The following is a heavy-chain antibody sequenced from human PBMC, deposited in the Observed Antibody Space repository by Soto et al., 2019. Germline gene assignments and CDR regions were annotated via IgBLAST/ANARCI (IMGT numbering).Heavy chain of an antibody. J-gene: IGHJ3*02. D-gene: IGHD1-7*01. Sequence: SETLSLTCTVSGGSISSYYWSWIRQPPGKGLEWIGYIYYSGSTNYNPSLKSRVTISVDTSKNQFSLKLSSVTAADTAVYYCARDGTGRITGTIGVFDIWGQGTMVTVAS. CDR2: IYYSGST. V-gene: IGHV4-59*01. CDR1: GGSISSYY. CDR3: ARDGTGRITGTIGVFDI.